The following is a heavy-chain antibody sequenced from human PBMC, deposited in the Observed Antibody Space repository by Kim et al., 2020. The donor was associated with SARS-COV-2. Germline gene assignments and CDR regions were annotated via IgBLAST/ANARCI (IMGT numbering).Heavy chain of an antibody. J-gene: IGHJ4*02. CDR2: T. CDR3: ARPGGYGYFDY. D-gene: IGHD5-12*01. V-gene: IGHV4-34*01. Sequence: TNYNPSLKSRVTISVDTSKNQFSLKLSSVTAADTAVYYCARPGGYGYFDYWGQGTLVTVSS.